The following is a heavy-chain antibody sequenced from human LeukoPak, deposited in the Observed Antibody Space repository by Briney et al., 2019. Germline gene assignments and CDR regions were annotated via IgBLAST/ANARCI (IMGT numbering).Heavy chain of an antibody. Sequence: ASVKVSCKASGYSFTGYYMHWVRQAPGQGLEWVGRINPSGGSTSYAQKFQGRVTMTRDTSTSTVYMELSSLRSEDTAVYYCARSSSIPWLRSWFDPWGQGTLVTVSS. CDR2: INPSGGST. CDR1: GYSFTGYY. V-gene: IGHV1-46*01. D-gene: IGHD5-12*01. CDR3: ARSSSIPWLRSWFDP. J-gene: IGHJ5*02.